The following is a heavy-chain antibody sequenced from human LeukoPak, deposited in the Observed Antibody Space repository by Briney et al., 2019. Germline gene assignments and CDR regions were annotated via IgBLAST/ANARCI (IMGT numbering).Heavy chain of an antibody. V-gene: IGHV1-2*02. CDR1: GYTFTGYY. D-gene: IGHD5-18*01. CDR2: INPNSGGT. Sequence: ASVKVSCKASGYTFTGYYMHWVLQAPGQGLEWMGWINPNSGGTNYAQKFQGRVTMTRDTSISTAYMELSRLRSDDTAVYYCARDGTAMAHFDYWGQGTLVTVSS. J-gene: IGHJ4*02. CDR3: ARDGTAMAHFDY.